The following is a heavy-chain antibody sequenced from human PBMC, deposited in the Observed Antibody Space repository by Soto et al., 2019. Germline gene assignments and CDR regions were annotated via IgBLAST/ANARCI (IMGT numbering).Heavy chain of an antibody. Sequence: SETLSLTRTVSGGSISRYYWSWIRQPPGKGLEWIGYIYYSGSTNYNPSLKSRVTISVDTSKNQFSLKLSSVTAADTAVYYCARGNPNFYYYYMDVWGKGTTVTVSS. D-gene: IGHD1-1*01. CDR3: ARGNPNFYYYYMDV. CDR2: IYYSGST. V-gene: IGHV4-59*01. J-gene: IGHJ6*03. CDR1: GGSISRYY.